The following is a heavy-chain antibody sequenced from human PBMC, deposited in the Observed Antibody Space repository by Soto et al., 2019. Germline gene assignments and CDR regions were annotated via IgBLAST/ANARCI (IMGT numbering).Heavy chain of an antibody. CDR2: INPSGGST. V-gene: IGHV1-46*01. CDR3: ARGKKSPFYDFLIVSNPLFLPYSYYGRAV. J-gene: IGHJ6*02. Sequence: GASVKVSCKASGYTFTSYYMHWVRQAPGQGLEWMGIINPSGGSTSYAQKFQGRVTMTRDTSTSTVYMELSSLRSEDTAGYYWARGKKSPFYDFLIVSNPLFLPYSYYGRAVWGQGTRVTGSS. CDR1: GYTFTSYY. D-gene: IGHD3-9*01.